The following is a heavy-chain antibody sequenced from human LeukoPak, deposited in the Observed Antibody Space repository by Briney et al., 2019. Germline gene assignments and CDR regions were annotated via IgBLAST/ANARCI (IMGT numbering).Heavy chain of an antibody. J-gene: IGHJ5*02. D-gene: IGHD3-3*01. CDR3: ARGNGVRFLEWLVWFDP. Sequence: ASVKVSCKASGYTFTSYGISWVRQAPGQGLEWMGWISAYNGNTNYAQKLQGRVTMTTDTSTSTAYMELRSLRSDDTAVYYCARGNGVRFLEWLVWFDPWGQGTLVTVSS. CDR2: ISAYNGNT. V-gene: IGHV1-18*01. CDR1: GYTFTSYG.